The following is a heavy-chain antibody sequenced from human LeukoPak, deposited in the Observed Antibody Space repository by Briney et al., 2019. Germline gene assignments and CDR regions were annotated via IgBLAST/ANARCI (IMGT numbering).Heavy chain of an antibody. D-gene: IGHD6-19*01. V-gene: IGHV1-2*02. CDR2: INPNSGGT. CDR1: GYTFTGYY. J-gene: IGHJ6*02. CDR3: ARDIAVARTSYYYGMDV. Sequence: ASVKVSCKASGYTFTGYYMHWVRQAPGQGLEWMGWINPNSGGTNYAQKFQGRVTMTRDTSISTAYMELSRLRSDDTAVYYCARDIAVARTSYYYGMDVWGQGTTVTVSS.